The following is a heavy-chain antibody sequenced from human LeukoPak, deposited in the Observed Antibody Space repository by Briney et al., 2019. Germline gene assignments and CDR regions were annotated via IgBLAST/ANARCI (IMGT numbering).Heavy chain of an antibody. D-gene: IGHD3-22*01. J-gene: IGHJ4*02. CDR2: ISSSSSYT. V-gene: IGHV3-11*03. CDR1: GFTFSNYY. CDR3: ARYYYDSSGYPYYFDY. Sequence: PGGSLRLSCAASGFTFSNYYMSWIRQAPGKGLEWVSYISSSSSYTNYADSVKGRFPISRDNAKNSLYLQMNSLRAEDTAVYYCARYYYDSSGYPYYFDYWGRGTLVTVSS.